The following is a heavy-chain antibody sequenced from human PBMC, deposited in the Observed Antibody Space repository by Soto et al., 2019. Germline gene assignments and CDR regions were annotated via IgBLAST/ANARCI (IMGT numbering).Heavy chain of an antibody. CDR2: ISSGSTNI. CDR1: GFTFSAFY. CDR3: ARDRNAAGSDY. Sequence: QVQLVESGGGLVKPGGSLRLSFAASGFTFSAFYXXWIRQAPGKGLEWISYISSGSTNIFYADSVKGRFTVSRDNAKNSVYLQMDSLRAEDTAVYYCARDRNAAGSDYWGQGTLVTVSS. V-gene: IGHV3-11*01. J-gene: IGHJ4*02. D-gene: IGHD1-1*01.